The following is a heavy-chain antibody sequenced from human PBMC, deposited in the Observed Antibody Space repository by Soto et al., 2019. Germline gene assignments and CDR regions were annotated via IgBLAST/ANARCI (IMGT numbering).Heavy chain of an antibody. V-gene: IGHV5-51*01. CDR1: GYSFTSYW. CDR3: ARRGYSYGYGGYYYYGMDV. CDR2: IYPGDSDT. D-gene: IGHD5-18*01. J-gene: IGHJ6*02. Sequence: GESLKISCKGSGYSFTSYWIGWVRQMPGKGLEWMGIIYPGDSDTRYSPSFQGQVTISADKSISTAYLQWSSLKASDTAMYYCARRGYSYGYGGYYYYGMDVWGQGTTVTVS.